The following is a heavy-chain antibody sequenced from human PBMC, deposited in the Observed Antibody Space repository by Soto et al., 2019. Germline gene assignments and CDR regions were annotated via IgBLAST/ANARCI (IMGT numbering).Heavy chain of an antibody. CDR2: IWYDGSNK. CDR1: GFSLSNYA. V-gene: IGHV3-33*01. CDR3: ARDRGSGLYYYYSMDV. Sequence: QVQLVESGGGVVQPGRSLRLSCAASGFSLSNYAMHWVRQAPGKGLEWVAVIWYDGSNKYYADSVKGRFTISRDNCQTALYLQMNSLRDEDMAVYYCARDRGSGLYYYYSMDVWGQGATVTV. J-gene: IGHJ6*02. D-gene: IGHD3-10*01.